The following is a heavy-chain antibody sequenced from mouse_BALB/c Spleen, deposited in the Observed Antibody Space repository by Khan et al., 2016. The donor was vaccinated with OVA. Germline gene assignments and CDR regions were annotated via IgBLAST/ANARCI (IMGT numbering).Heavy chain of an antibody. V-gene: IGHV2-6-4*01. CDR1: GFSLSRYH. J-gene: IGHJ4*01. CDR3: ARAYYRYDGYYAMDY. Sequence: QVQLKESGPGLVAPSQSLSITCTVSGFSLSRYHIHWVRQPPGKGLDWLGMIWGGGGTDYNSTLKSRLSISKDNSKSQVFLQMNSLQTEDSAMYYCARAYYRYDGYYAMDYWGQGTSVTVSS. CDR2: IWGGGGT. D-gene: IGHD2-14*01.